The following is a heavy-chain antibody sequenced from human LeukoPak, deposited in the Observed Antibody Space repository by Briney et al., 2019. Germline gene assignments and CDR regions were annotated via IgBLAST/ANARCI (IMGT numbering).Heavy chain of an antibody. D-gene: IGHD2-2*01. Sequence: SETLSLTCAVYGGSFSGYYWSWIRQPPGKGLEWIGEINHSGSTNYNPSLKSRVTISLDTSKNHFSLRLTSVTAADTAVHYCARDHASFNWFDPWGQGTLVTVSS. CDR2: INHSGST. V-gene: IGHV4-34*01. CDR3: ARDHASFNWFDP. J-gene: IGHJ5*02. CDR1: GGSFSGYY.